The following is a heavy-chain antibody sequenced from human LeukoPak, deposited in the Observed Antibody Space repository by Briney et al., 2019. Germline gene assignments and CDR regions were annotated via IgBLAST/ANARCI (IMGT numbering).Heavy chain of an antibody. J-gene: IGHJ4*02. CDR1: GVSISSGGYY. D-gene: IGHD6-25*01. V-gene: IGHV4-31*03. Sequence: SETLSLTCTVSGVSISSGGYYWSWFRQHPGKGLEWIGYIYYSGSSYYNPSLKSRIAISVDTSKNQFSLELSSVTAADTAVYYCASQAATTEEPFDFWGQGTLVTVSS. CDR2: IYYSGSS. CDR3: ASQAATTEEPFDF.